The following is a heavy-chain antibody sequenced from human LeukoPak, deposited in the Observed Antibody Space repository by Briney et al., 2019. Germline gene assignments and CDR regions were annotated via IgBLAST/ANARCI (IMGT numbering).Heavy chain of an antibody. J-gene: IGHJ4*02. CDR3: ARGSFYYYDSSGYSTVYYFDY. Sequence: GGSLRLSCAASGFIFSSFTMNWVRQAPGKGLEWVSSINSGSNSIYYADSVKGRFTISRDNAKNSLYLQMNSLRAEDSAVYYCARGSFYYYDSSGYSTVYYFDYWGQGTLVTLSS. D-gene: IGHD3-22*01. CDR1: GFIFSSFT. CDR2: INSGSNSI. V-gene: IGHV3-21*01.